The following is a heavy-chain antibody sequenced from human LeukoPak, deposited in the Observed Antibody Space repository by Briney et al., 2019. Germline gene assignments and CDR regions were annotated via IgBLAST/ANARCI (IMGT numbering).Heavy chain of an antibody. CDR1: GFTFSSYA. V-gene: IGHV3-23*01. Sequence: PGGSLRLSCAASGFTFSSYAMSWVRRAPGKGLEWVSSITFSGDRTYYADSVKGRFTLSRDNSKNTLYLQMNSLSPEDTAVYYCAKTRVGYARTLDYWGQGTLVTVSS. J-gene: IGHJ4*02. D-gene: IGHD5-12*01. CDR2: ITFSGDRT. CDR3: AKTRVGYARTLDY.